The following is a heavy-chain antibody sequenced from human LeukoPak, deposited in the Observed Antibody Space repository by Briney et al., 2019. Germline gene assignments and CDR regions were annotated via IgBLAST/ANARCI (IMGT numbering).Heavy chain of an antibody. D-gene: IGHD5-12*01. CDR3: AREVNIVTKWGLAPDY. V-gene: IGHV3-33*01. Sequence: GGSLRLSCAASGFTFSSYGMHWVRQAPGKGLEWVAVIWYDGSNEYYADSVKGRFTISRDNSKNTLYLQMNSLRAEDTAVYYCAREVNIVTKWGLAPDYWGQGTLVTVSS. CDR2: IWYDGSNE. J-gene: IGHJ4*02. CDR1: GFTFSSYG.